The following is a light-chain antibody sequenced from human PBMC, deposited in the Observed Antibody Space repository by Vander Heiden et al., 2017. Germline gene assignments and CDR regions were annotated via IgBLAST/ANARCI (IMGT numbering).Light chain of an antibody. CDR2: EVS. CDR3: NSYTSSTLYV. V-gene: IGLV2-14*01. Sequence: QAALTQPAAVSGSPGPASTISFTGTSSDVGGYNYVSWYQQHPGKAPKLMIYEVSNRPSGVSNRFSGSKSGNTASLTISGLQAEDEADYYCNSYTSSTLYVFGTGTKVTVL. J-gene: IGLJ1*01. CDR1: SSDVGGYNY.